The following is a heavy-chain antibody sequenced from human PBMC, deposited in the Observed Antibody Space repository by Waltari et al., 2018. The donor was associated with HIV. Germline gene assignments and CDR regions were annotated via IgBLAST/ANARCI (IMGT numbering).Heavy chain of an antibody. CDR2: IYYSGRT. D-gene: IGHD6-19*01. CDR1: GGSISSSSYY. Sequence: QLQLQESGPGLVKPSETLSLTCTVSGGSISSSSYYWGWIRQPPGKGLERIGSIYYSGRTYYTPALKSRVTISVDTSKNQFSLKLSSVTAADTAVYYCARLPGTVAGTFDYWGQGTLVTVSS. J-gene: IGHJ4*02. V-gene: IGHV4-39*01. CDR3: ARLPGTVAGTFDY.